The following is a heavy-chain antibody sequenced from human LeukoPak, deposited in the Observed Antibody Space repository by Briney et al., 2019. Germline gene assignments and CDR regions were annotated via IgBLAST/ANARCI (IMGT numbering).Heavy chain of an antibody. CDR2: INSDGSST. Sequence: GGSLRLSCAASGFTFSRYWMHWVRQAPGKGLVWVSRINSDGSSTRYADSVKGRFTISRDNAKNTLYLQMYSLRAEDTAVYYCAKGRYGGNTFYFDYWGQGTLVTVSS. CDR1: GFTFSRYW. CDR3: AKGRYGGNTFYFDY. D-gene: IGHD4-23*01. J-gene: IGHJ4*02. V-gene: IGHV3-74*01.